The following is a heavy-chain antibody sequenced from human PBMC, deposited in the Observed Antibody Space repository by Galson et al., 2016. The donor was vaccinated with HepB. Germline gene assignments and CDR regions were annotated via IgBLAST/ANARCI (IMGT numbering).Heavy chain of an antibody. J-gene: IGHJ5*02. Sequence: SLRLSCAASGFIFHDYAMHWVRQVPGKGLEWVSGISWNSENKGYAASVKGRFTISRDNADNSLSLQMNSLRVEDTALYYCAKSGTFGAAGGWFDPWGQGTLVSVSS. CDR2: ISWNSENK. D-gene: IGHD6-13*01. CDR1: GFIFHDYA. CDR3: AKSGTFGAAGGWFDP. V-gene: IGHV3-9*01.